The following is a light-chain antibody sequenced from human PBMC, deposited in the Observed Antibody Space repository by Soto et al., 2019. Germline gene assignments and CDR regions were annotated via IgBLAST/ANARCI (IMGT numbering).Light chain of an antibody. J-gene: IGKJ4*01. V-gene: IGKV3-11*01. Sequence: EIVLTQSPATLSLSPGERATLSCRASQSISSYLGWYQQKPGQAPRLLLYDASNRAAGIPARFSGSGSGTDFTLTISSLEPEDFAVYYCQQRSKLPLTFGGGTKVEIK. CDR2: DAS. CDR3: QQRSKLPLT. CDR1: QSISSY.